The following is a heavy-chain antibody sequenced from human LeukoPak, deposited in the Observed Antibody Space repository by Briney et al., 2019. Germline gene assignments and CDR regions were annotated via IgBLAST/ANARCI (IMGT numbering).Heavy chain of an antibody. D-gene: IGHD2-15*01. J-gene: IGHJ4*02. V-gene: IGHV3-23*01. CDR2: ISGSGGST. Sequence: PGGSLRLSCAASGFTFSSYAMSWVRRAPGKGLEWVSGISGSGGSTYYADSVKGRVTISRDNSKNTLYLQMNSLRAEDTAVYYCAKAAAYCSGGSCYSALDYWGQGTLVTVSS. CDR1: GFTFSSYA. CDR3: AKAAAYCSGGSCYSALDY.